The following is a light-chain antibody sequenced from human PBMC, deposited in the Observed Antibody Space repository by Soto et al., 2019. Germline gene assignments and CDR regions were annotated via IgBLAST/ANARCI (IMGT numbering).Light chain of an antibody. CDR1: SGDVGAYNF. V-gene: IGLV2-14*01. J-gene: IGLJ1*01. CDR2: EVS. Sequence: QSALTQPASVSGSPGQSITISCTGTSGDVGAYNFVSWYQQHPGKAPKLMIYEVSNRPSGVSNRFSGSKSGNTASLTISGLQAEDEAIYYCSSYTTSSNYVFGTGTKVTV. CDR3: SSYTTSSNYV.